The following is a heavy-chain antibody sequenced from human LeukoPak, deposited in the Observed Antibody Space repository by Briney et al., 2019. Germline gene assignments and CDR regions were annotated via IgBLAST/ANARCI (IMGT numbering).Heavy chain of an antibody. Sequence: SVKVSCKASGGTFSSYAISWVRQAPGQGFEWMGRIIPILGIANYAQKFQGRVTITADKSTSTAYMELSGLRSEDTAVYYCTYCSSTSCHFDYWGQGTLVTVSS. CDR3: TYCSSTSCHFDY. CDR2: IIPILGIA. J-gene: IGHJ4*02. CDR1: GGTFSSYA. V-gene: IGHV1-69*04. D-gene: IGHD2-2*01.